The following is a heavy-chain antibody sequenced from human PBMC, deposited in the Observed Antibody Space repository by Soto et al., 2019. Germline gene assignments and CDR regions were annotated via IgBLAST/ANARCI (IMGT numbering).Heavy chain of an antibody. CDR2: IYYSGST. Sequence: SETLSLTCTVSGGSISSGGYYWSWIRQHPGKGLEWIGYIYYSGSTYYNPSLKSRVTISVDTSKNQFSLKLSSVTAADTAVYYCARGGFTYYDYIWGSYPAGFDYWGQGTLVTVSS. V-gene: IGHV4-31*03. CDR3: ARGGFTYYDYIWGSYPAGFDY. CDR1: GGSISSGGYY. D-gene: IGHD3-16*02. J-gene: IGHJ4*02.